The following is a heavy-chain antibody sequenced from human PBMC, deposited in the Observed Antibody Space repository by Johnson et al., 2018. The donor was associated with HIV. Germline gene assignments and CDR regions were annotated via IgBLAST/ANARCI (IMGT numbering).Heavy chain of an antibody. CDR1: GFTFSSYA. CDR3: SGESLSWELPDAFDI. J-gene: IGHJ3*02. V-gene: IGHV3-30-3*01. Sequence: QVQLVESGGGVVQPGRSLRLSCAASGFTFSSYAMHWVRQAPGKGLEWVAVISYDGSNKSYADSVKGRFTISRDNSKNTLYLQMNSLRAEDTAVYYCSGESLSWELPDAFDIWGQGTMVTVSS. D-gene: IGHD1-26*01. CDR2: ISYDGSNK.